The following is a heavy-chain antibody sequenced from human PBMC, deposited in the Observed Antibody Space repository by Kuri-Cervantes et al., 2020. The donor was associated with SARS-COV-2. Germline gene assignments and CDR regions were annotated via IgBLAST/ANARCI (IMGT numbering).Heavy chain of an antibody. Sequence: GGSLRLSCAASGFTFSSYAMHWVRQAPGKGLEWVGFIRSKAYGGTTEYAASVKGRFTISRDDSKSIAYLQMNSLKTEDTAVYYCTRDDFWSGYYRDWGQGTLVTV. CDR3: TRDDFWSGYYRD. D-gene: IGHD3-3*01. CDR2: IRSKAYGGTT. J-gene: IGHJ4*02. V-gene: IGHV3-49*04. CDR1: GFTFSSYA.